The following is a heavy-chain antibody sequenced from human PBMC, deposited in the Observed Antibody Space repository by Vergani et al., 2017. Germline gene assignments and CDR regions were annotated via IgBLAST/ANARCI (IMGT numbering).Heavy chain of an antibody. CDR3: TGHGRRGWAGYFQH. V-gene: IGHV4-39*01. CDR1: GVPIGSNSYY. J-gene: IGHJ1*01. CDR2: IYYTGTT. D-gene: IGHD6-19*01. Sequence: QLQLQESGPGLVKPSETLSLTCTVSGVPIGSNSYYWGWTRQPPGKGLEWIGTIYYTGTTYYNEAHKSRLTISVDTSKNQFPLNLTSVTAADTAVYYCTGHGRRGWAGYFQHWGQGTLVTASS.